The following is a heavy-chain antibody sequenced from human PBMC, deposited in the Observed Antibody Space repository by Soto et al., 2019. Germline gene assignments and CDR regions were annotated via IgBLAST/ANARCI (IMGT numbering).Heavy chain of an antibody. V-gene: IGHV6-1*01. CDR1: GDSVSSNSAA. D-gene: IGHD1-7*01. Sequence: SQTLSLTCVISGDSVSSNSAAWNWIRQSPSRGLEWLGRTYYRSRWYNDYAVSVRSRITVNADTSKNQFSLHLNSVTPEDTAVYYFAGTSSLQWYYMDGRAKRTTDTGSS. J-gene: IGHJ6*03. CDR2: TYYRSRWYN. CDR3: AGTSSLQWYYMDG.